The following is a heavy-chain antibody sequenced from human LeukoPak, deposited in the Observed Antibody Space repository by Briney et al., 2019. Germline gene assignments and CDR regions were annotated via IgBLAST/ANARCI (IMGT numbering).Heavy chain of an antibody. CDR3: AKNSGDYSYYDFWSGYGYYFDY. Sequence: GGSLRLSCAASGFTFSSYAMSWVRQAPGKGLEWVSAISGIGGSTYYADSVKGRFTISRDNSKNTLYLQMNSLRAEDTAVYYCAKNSGDYSYYDFWSGYGYYFDYWGQGTLVTVSS. D-gene: IGHD3-3*01. V-gene: IGHV3-23*01. J-gene: IGHJ4*02. CDR1: GFTFSSYA. CDR2: ISGIGGST.